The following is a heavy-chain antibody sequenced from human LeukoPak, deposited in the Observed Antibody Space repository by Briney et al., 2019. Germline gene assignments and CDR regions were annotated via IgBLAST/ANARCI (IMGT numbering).Heavy chain of an antibody. CDR1: GGSISSGGYY. CDR2: IYYSGST. J-gene: IGHJ4*02. V-gene: IGHV4-31*11. CDR3: AKSYDSGGYYFDY. D-gene: IGHD3-22*01. Sequence: SEALSLTCAVSGGSISSGGYYWSWIRQHPGRGLEWIGYIYYSGSTYCNPSLKSRVTISMDTSENHFSLKLSSVTAADTAVYYCAKSYDSGGYYFDYWGQGTLVTVSS.